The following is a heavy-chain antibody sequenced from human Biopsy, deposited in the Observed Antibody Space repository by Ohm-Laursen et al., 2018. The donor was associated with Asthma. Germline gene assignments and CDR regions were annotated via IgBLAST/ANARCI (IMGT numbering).Heavy chain of an antibody. V-gene: IGHV4-31*03. CDR1: YGSITSGGYY. J-gene: IGHJ4*02. D-gene: IGHD1-26*01. CDR3: ARHVVLDGASYFDS. CDR2: IYYSGST. Sequence: PSDTLSLTCTVSYGSITSGGYYWTWIRQHPRKGLEWIGFIYYSGSTYYNPSLKSRVSISADTSKNQFSMKLSSVTAADTAIYYCARHVVLDGASYFDSWGQGILVTVSS.